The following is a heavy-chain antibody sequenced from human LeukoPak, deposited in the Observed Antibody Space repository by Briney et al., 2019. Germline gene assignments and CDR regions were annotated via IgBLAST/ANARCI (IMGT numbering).Heavy chain of an antibody. D-gene: IGHD4-17*01. CDR1: GFTFSSYA. V-gene: IGHV3-9*01. CDR2: ISWNSGSI. CDR3: AKDIALYGFHYFDY. Sequence: PGGSLRLSCAASGFTFSSYAMSWVRQAPGKGLEWVSGISWNSGSIGYADSVKGRFTISRDNAKNSLYLQMNSLRAEDTALYYCAKDIALYGFHYFDYWGQGTLVTVSS. J-gene: IGHJ4*02.